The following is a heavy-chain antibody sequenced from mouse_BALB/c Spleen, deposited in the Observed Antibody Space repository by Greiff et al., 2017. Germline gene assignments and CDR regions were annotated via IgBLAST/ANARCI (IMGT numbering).Heavy chain of an antibody. D-gene: IGHD1-1*01. V-gene: IGHV1-20*02. CDR2: INPYNGDT. CDR1: GYSFTGYF. CDR3: ARERDYYGSRGYAMDY. J-gene: IGHJ4*01. Sequence: DVKLQESGPELVKPGASVKISCKASGYSFTGYFMNWVMQSHGKSLEWIGRINPYNGDTFYNQKFKGKATLTVDKSSSTAHMELRSLASEDSAVYYCARERDYYGSRGYAMDYWGQGTSVTVSS.